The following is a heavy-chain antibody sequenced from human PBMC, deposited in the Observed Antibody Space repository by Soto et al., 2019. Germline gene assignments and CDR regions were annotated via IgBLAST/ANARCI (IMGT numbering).Heavy chain of an antibody. V-gene: IGHV1-18*01. CDR3: AREYYYGSGSNV. Sequence: QAQLVQSGGEVKTPGASVKLSCKASGYTFVDYGISWVRQAPGQGLEWVGWIGVYNGYRDYGQKFRGRVTMTTDTATSTAYMEMRSLTSDDTAIYYCAREYYYGSGSNVWGQGTLVTVSS. CDR1: GYTFVDYG. D-gene: IGHD3-10*01. J-gene: IGHJ4*02. CDR2: IGVYNGYR.